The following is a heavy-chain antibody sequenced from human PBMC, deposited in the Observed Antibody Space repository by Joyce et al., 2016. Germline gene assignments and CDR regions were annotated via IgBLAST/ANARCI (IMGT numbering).Heavy chain of an antibody. D-gene: IGHD2-15*01. Sequence: EVQLVEYGGALVKPGGSLRVSCVASGFTFSSYSMAWVRQGQGKGVEWVSYISGASSYIFYADSMKGRFTISRDNAKNSLYLQMNSLRGEDTAVYYCARGPNCSGGTCYSTYKYYGMDVWGQGTTVTVSS. V-gene: IGHV3-21*01. CDR3: ARGPNCSGGTCYSTYKYYGMDV. J-gene: IGHJ6*02. CDR2: ISGASSYI. CDR1: GFTFSSYS.